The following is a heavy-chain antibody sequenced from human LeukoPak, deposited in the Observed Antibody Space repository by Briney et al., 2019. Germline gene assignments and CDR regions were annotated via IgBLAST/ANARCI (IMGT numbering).Heavy chain of an antibody. J-gene: IGHJ4*02. CDR3: AKHEGTAGPFDS. CDR1: GDSIRSYH. D-gene: IGHD6-13*01. CDR2: IHYSGRT. Sequence: TSETLSLTCTVSGDSIRSYHWSWIRQPPGKGLEWIGYIHYSGRTNYNPSLRSRVTISVDTSKNQFSLKLTSVTAADTAVYYCAKHEGTAGPFDSWGQGTLVTVSS. V-gene: IGHV4-59*08.